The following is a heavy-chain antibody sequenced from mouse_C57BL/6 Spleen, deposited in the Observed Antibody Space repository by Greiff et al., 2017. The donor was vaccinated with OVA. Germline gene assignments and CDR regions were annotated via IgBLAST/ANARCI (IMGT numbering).Heavy chain of an antibody. CDR2: IDPETGGT. J-gene: IGHJ2*01. D-gene: IGHD2-3*01. Sequence: QVQLQQSGAELVRPGASVTLSCKASGYTFTDYEMHWVKQTPMHGLEWIGAIDPETGGTAYNQKFKGKAILTADKSSSTAYMELRSLTSEDSAVYYCTRSGYYAYYFDYWGQGTTLTVSS. CDR1: GYTFTDYE. CDR3: TRSGYYAYYFDY. V-gene: IGHV1-15*01.